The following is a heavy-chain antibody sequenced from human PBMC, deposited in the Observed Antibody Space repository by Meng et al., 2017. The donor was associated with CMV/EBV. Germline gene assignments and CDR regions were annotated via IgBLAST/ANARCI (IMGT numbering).Heavy chain of an antibody. D-gene: IGHD3-22*01. V-gene: IGHV3-21*01. CDR1: GFTVSRNY. CDR2: ISSSSSYI. Sequence: GGSLRLSCAASGFTVSRNYMRWVRQAPGKGLEWVSSISSSSSYIYYADSVKGRFTISRDNAKNSLYLQMNSLRAEDTAVYYCARYPFGSHVYDSSGYGMDVWGQGTTVTVSS. CDR3: ARYPFGSHVYDSSGYGMDV. J-gene: IGHJ6*02.